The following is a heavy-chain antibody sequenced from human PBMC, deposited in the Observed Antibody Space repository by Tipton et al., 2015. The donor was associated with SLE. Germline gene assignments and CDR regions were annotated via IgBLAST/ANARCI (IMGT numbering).Heavy chain of an antibody. CDR3: AREEMITVIRGTTGAY. CDR2: IYTGGSA. Sequence: TLSLTCTVSGDSVSNSYWSWIRQPAGKGLEWIGRIYTGGSANYNPSLRSRVTMSLDTSKNQFSLKLNSVTAADTAVYYCAREEMITVIRGTTGAYWGQGTLVTVSS. CDR1: GDSVSNSY. J-gene: IGHJ4*02. D-gene: IGHD3-10*01. V-gene: IGHV4-4*07.